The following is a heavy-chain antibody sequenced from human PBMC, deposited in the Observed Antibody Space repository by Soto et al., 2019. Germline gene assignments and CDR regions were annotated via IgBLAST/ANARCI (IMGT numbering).Heavy chain of an antibody. V-gene: IGHV3-74*03. J-gene: IGHJ4*02. Sequence: EVHLVESGGGLVQPGGSLRLSCAASGLTFRTYWVIWVRQAPGKGLVWVSRVYNDGDTTMHAASVTGRFTISRDNAKNTVYLQMSGLRGEDTAMYYCEIRPGYSTGGDYWGQGTLVTVSS. CDR1: GLTFRTYW. CDR2: VYNDGDTT. D-gene: IGHD2-15*01. CDR3: EIRPGYSTGGDY.